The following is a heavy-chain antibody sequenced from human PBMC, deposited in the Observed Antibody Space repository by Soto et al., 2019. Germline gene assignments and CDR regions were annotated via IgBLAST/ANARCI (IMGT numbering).Heavy chain of an antibody. CDR3: AKDIGFQQHLFVFDL. Sequence: RASVKVSCKASGGTFSDYAFSWVRQAPGQGLEWMGGIIPMFSSSSFAQKFQGRLTITADDSTSTAYMSLSSLGSADTAMYYCAKDIGFQQHLFVFDLWGPGTLVTVSS. CDR1: GGTFSDYA. V-gene: IGHV1-69*13. D-gene: IGHD3-10*02. J-gene: IGHJ4*02. CDR2: IIPMFSSS.